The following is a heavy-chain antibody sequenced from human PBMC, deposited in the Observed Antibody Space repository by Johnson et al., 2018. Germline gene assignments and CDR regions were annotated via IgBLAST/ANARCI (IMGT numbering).Heavy chain of an antibody. J-gene: IGHJ6*04. V-gene: IGHV3-9*01. CDR3: ARDTAVGALWLQRPRLWLGYAASYSCARAPLTYCSGGTFYSPGQGMEL. CDR1: EFTFDDYA. D-gene: IGHD2-15*01. Sequence: EVQLVESGGGLVQPGRSLRLSCAASEFTFDDYAMHWVRQVPGKGLQWVAGISWNSGSIGYADFVKGRFTISRDNAKRSLYLQMTSLRAEDTDLYSCARDTAVGALWLQRPRLWLGYAASYSCARAPLTYCSGGTFYSPGQGMELWGKWTTVTVSP. CDR2: ISWNSGSI.